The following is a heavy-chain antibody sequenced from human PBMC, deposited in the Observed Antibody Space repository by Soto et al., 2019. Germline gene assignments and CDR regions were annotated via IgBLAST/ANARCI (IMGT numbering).Heavy chain of an antibody. CDR1: GFTFSNHA. CDR3: AKGGAATTTNHFFYAMAV. V-gene: IGHV3-23*01. J-gene: IGHJ6*02. CDR2: ISGSGST. D-gene: IGHD4-4*01. Sequence: GGSLRLSCVASGFTFSNHAMSWVRQAPGKGLEWVSGISGSGSTYYADSVKGRLTISRDNSKNTLYLQMNSLRAEDTAVYYCAKGGAATTTNHFFYAMAVWGQGTTVTVS.